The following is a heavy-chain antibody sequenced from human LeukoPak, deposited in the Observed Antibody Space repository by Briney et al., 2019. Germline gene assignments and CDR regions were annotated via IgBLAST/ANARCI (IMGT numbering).Heavy chain of an antibody. CDR1: GFTFSIYG. V-gene: IGHV3-30*02. J-gene: IGHJ4*02. CDR3: AKRLSGSSDY. D-gene: IGHD1-26*01. Sequence: GGSLRLSCTASGFTFSIYGMHWVRQAPGKGLEWVAFIHYDGSNKYYADSVKGRFTISRDNSKNTLYLQMNSLRAEDTAVYYCAKRLSGSSDYWGQGTLVTVSS. CDR2: IHYDGSNK.